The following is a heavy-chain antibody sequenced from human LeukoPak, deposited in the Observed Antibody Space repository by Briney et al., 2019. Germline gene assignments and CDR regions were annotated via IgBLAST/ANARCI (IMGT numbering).Heavy chain of an antibody. V-gene: IGHV3-23*01. J-gene: IGHJ6*03. CDR2: ISGSGGST. Sequence: PGGSLRLSCAASGFTFSSYAMSWVRQAPGKGLEWVSAISGSGGSTYYADSVKGRFTISRDNSKNTLYLQMNSLRAEDTAVYYCAKTYSDFWSGYYTVDYCMDVWGKGTAVTVSS. CDR1: GFTFSSYA. D-gene: IGHD3-3*01. CDR3: AKTYSDFWSGYYTVDYCMDV.